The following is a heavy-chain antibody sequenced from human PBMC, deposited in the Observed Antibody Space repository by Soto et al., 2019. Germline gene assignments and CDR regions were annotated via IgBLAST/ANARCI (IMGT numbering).Heavy chain of an antibody. CDR2: INYSEDT. D-gene: IGHD3-16*01. CDR1: RGALRGYS. Sequence: QMQLQQWGTGMLTPSETLSLTCAVYRGALRGYSWNWIRQPPGQGLEWIGEINYSEDTNPTYNPYLKSPVPRSTDRTNNQFFLRLTSVTAAATDLYYCARDHDYVWGSHRNWLGPWGHGTPVIVSS. J-gene: IGHJ5*02. V-gene: IGHV4-34*01. CDR3: ARDHDYVWGSHRNWLGP.